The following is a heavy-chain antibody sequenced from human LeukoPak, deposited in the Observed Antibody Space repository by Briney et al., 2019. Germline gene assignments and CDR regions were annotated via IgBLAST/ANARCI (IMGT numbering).Heavy chain of an antibody. CDR2: IKQDGSEK. D-gene: IGHD4-23*01. V-gene: IGHV3-7*01. CDR1: GFTFSNYW. J-gene: IGHJ3*02. CDR3: ARDWTVVPDSVDAFDI. Sequence: GGSLRLSCAASGFTFSNYWMTWVRQAPGKGLEWVANIKQDGSEKYYVDSVKGRFTISRDDSKNTLYLQMNSLRAEDTAVYYCARDWTVVPDSVDAFDIWGQGTMVTVSS.